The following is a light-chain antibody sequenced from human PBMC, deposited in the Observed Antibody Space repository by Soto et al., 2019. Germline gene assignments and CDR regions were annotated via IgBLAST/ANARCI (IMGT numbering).Light chain of an antibody. J-gene: IGKJ1*01. V-gene: IGKV3-20*01. CDR3: QQYGSSPRT. Sequence: EIVLTQSPGTLSLSPGERATLSCRASQSVSNRYLAWYQQKHGQAPRLLIYGASSRATNIPDRFSGSGSGTDFTLTINRLEAQDFAVYYCQQYGSSPRTFGQGTQVELK. CDR2: GAS. CDR1: QSVSNRY.